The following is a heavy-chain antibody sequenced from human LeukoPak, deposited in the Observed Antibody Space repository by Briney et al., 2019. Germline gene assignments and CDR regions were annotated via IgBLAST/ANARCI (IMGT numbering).Heavy chain of an antibody. D-gene: IGHD6-13*01. V-gene: IGHV1-18*01. CDR3: ARHSSSWYDAFDI. CDR2: ISAYNGNT. CDR1: GYTFTSYG. Sequence: ASVKVSCKASGYTFTSYGISWVRQAPGQGLEGMGWISAYNGNTNYAQKLQGRVTITTDTSTSTAYMELRSLRSDDTAVYYCARHSSSWYDAFDIWGQGTMVTVSS. J-gene: IGHJ3*02.